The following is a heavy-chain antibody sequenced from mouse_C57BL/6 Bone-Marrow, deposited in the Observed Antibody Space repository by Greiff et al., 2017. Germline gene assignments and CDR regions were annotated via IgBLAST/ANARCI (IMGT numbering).Heavy chain of an antibody. J-gene: IGHJ3*01. D-gene: IGHD2-4*01. CDR3: TRKDPWDYDAWFAY. V-gene: IGHV1-5*01. CDR2: IYPGNSDT. Sequence: VQLQQSGPVLARPGASVKMSCKTSGYTFTSYWMHWVKQRPGQGLEWIGAIYPGNSDTSYNQKFKGKAKLTAVTSASTAYMELSSLTNEDSAVYYCTRKDPWDYDAWFAYWGQGTLVTVSA. CDR1: GYTFTSYW.